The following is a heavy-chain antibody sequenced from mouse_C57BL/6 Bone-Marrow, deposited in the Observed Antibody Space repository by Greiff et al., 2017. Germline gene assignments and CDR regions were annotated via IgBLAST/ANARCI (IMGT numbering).Heavy chain of an antibody. J-gene: IGHJ3*01. V-gene: IGHV5-17*01. D-gene: IGHD3-3*01. CDR2: ISSGSSTI. CDR1: GFTFSDYG. CDR3: ARRRDRAWFAY. Sequence: EVKVVESGGGLVKPGGSLKLSCAASGFTFSDYGMHWVRQAPEKGLEWVAYISSGSSTIYYADTVKGRFTISRDNAKNTLFLQMTSLRSEDTAMYYCARRRDRAWFAYWGQGTLVTVSA.